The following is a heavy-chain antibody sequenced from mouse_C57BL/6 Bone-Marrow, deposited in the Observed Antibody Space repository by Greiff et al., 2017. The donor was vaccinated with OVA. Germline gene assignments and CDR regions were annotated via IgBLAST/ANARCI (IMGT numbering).Heavy chain of an antibody. CDR1: GYTFTSYG. J-gene: IGHJ1*03. CDR3: ARFAYDYDGYFDV. V-gene: IGHV1-81*01. Sequence: VQLQQSGAELARPGASVKLSCKASGYTFTSYGISWVKQRTGQGLEWIGEIYPRSGNTYYNEKFKGKATLTADKSSSTAYMELRSLTSEDSAVYFCARFAYDYDGYFDVWGTGTTVTVSS. CDR2: IYPRSGNT. D-gene: IGHD2-4*01.